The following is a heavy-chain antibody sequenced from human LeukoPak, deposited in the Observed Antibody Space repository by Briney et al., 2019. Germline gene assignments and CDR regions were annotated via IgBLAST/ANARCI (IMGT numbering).Heavy chain of an antibody. J-gene: IGHJ4*02. D-gene: IGHD3-3*01. CDR3: ARERKRITIFGVVIRGAFDY. CDR1: GFTFSSSA. CDR2: ISGSGSGGST. V-gene: IGHV3-23*01. Sequence: GGSLRLSCAASGFTFSSSAMSWVRQAPGKGLEWVSNISGSGSGGSTYYADSVKGRFTISRDNSKNTLYLQMNSLRADDTAVYYCARERKRITIFGVVIRGAFDYWGQGTLVTVSS.